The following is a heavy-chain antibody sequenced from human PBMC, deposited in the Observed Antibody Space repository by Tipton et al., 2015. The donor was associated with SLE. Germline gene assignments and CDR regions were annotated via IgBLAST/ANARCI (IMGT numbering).Heavy chain of an antibody. V-gene: IGHV3-30-3*01. J-gene: IGHJ3*02. CDR2: ISYDGSNK. D-gene: IGHD6-19*01. CDR1: GFTFSSYA. CDR3: ARVFWPRAVAGTYGALDI. Sequence: SLRLSCAASGFTFSSYAMHWVRQAPGKGLEWVAVISYDGSNKYYADSVKGRFTISRDNSKNTLYLQMNSLRAEDTAVYYCARVFWPRAVAGTYGALDIWGRGTMVTVSS.